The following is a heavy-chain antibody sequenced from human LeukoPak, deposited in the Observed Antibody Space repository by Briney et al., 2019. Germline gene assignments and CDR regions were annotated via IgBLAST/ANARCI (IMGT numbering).Heavy chain of an antibody. CDR3: ARVGHIVAAGTYDW. CDR1: GASISSYY. CDR2: ISYSGSP. J-gene: IGHJ4*02. Sequence: PSETLSLTCTVSGASISSYYWSWIRQPPGKGLEWIGYISYSGSPNYNPSLKSRVTISADTSKNQFSLNLSFVTAADTAVYYCARVGHIVAAGTYDWWGQGTLVTVSS. V-gene: IGHV4-59*08. D-gene: IGHD6-13*01.